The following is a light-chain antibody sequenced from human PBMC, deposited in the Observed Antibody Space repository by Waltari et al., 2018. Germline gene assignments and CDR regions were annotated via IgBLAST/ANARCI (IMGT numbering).Light chain of an antibody. V-gene: IGLV2-14*01. CDR3: SSYTTSSAPGV. J-gene: IGLJ1*01. CDR2: EVS. Sequence: QSALTQPASVSGSPGQSITISCSGTDSDVGAYDFVSWYQQHPGKAPHLIIYEVSNLPSWIPNRFSATKSGNTASLTISGPQAEDEADYYCSSYTTSSAPGVFGTGTRVTVL. CDR1: DSDVGAYDF.